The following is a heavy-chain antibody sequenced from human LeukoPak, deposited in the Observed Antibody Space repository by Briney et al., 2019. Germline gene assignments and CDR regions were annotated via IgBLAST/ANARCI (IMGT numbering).Heavy chain of an antibody. J-gene: IGHJ4*02. V-gene: IGHV1-18*01. CDR2: ISAHNGDT. Sequence: GASVKVSCKASGYTFTTYGISWVRQAPGQGLEWMGWISAHNGDTNYAQRLQGRVTMTTDTSTSTAYMELRSLRSDDTAVYYCARILYYDSSGPPDYWGQGTLVTVSS. CDR3: ARILYYDSSGPPDY. CDR1: GYTFTTYG. D-gene: IGHD3-22*01.